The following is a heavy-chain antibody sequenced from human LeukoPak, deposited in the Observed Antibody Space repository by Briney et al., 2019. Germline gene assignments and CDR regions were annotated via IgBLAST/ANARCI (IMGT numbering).Heavy chain of an antibody. CDR1: GFTFSSYA. CDR2: ISGSGGST. V-gene: IGHV3-23*01. CDR3: ASNGPYYDFWSGYYYYMDV. Sequence: GGSLRLSCAVSGFTFSSYAMSWVRQAPGKGLEWVSAISGSGGSTYYADSVKGRFTISRDNSKNTLYLQMNSLRAEDTAVYYCASNGPYYDFWSGYYYYMDVWGKGTTVTVSS. D-gene: IGHD3-3*01. J-gene: IGHJ6*03.